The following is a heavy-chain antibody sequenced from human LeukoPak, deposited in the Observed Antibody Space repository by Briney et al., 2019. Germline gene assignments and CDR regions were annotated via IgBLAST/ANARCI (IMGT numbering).Heavy chain of an antibody. V-gene: IGHV3-23*01. CDR2: ISGSGGST. J-gene: IGHJ2*01. D-gene: IGHD4-17*01. CDR1: GFTFSSYA. CDR3: AKARYGDYVEDNWYFDL. Sequence: GGSLRLSCAASGFTFSSYAMSWVRQAPGKGLEWVSAISGSGGSTYYADSVKGRFTISRDNSKNTLYLQMNSLRAEDTAVYYCAKARYGDYVEDNWYFDLWGRGTLVTVSS.